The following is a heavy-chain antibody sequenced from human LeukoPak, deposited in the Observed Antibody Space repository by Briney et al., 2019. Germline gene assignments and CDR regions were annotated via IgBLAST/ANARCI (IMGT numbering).Heavy chain of an antibody. CDR1: GYTFTGYY. V-gene: IGHV1-2*02. CDR3: ARDYAPTYYYYMDV. D-gene: IGHD3-16*01. Sequence: ASVKVSCKASGYTFTGYYMHWVRQAPGQGLEWMGWINPNSGGTNYAQKFQGRVTMTRDTSISTAYMELSRLRSDDTAVYYCARDYAPTYYYYMDVWGKGTTVTVSS. CDR2: INPNSGGT. J-gene: IGHJ6*03.